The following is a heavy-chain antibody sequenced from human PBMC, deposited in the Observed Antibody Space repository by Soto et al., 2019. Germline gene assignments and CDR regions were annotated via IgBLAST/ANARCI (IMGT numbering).Heavy chain of an antibody. V-gene: IGHV3-23*01. J-gene: IGHJ4*02. CDR3: AKDGYSSGWPFDY. Sequence: PGGSLRLSCSASGFTFSSYAMSWVRQAPGKGLEWVSAISGSGGSTYYADSVKGRFTISRDNSKNTLYLQMNSLRAEDTAVYYGAKDGYSSGWPFDYWGQGTLVTVSS. CDR1: GFTFSSYA. CDR2: ISGSGGST. D-gene: IGHD6-19*01.